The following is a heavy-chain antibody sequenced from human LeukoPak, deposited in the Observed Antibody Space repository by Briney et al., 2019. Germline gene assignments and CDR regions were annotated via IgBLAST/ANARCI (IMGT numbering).Heavy chain of an antibody. V-gene: IGHV4-59*01. CDR1: GGSLSSYY. CDR3: ARVDFGVVEAYYYYYMDV. CDR2: IYYSGST. J-gene: IGHJ6*03. D-gene: IGHD3-3*01. Sequence: SETLSLTCTVSGGSLSSYYWSWIRQPPGKGLEWFGYIYYSGSTNYNPSLKSRVTISVDTSKNQFSLKLSSVTAADTAVYYCARVDFGVVEAYYYYYMDVWGKGTTVTVSS.